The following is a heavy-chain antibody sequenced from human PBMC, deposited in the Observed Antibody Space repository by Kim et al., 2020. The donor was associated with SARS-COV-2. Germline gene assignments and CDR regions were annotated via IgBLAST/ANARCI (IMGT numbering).Heavy chain of an antibody. CDR1: GFTVSSNY. CDR3: ARDLIVVVPAAMSYYYGMDV. V-gene: IGHV3-53*01. D-gene: IGHD2-2*01. CDR2: IYSGGST. Sequence: GGSLRLSCAASGFTVSSNYMSWVRQAPGKGLEWVSVIYSGGSTYYADSVKGRFTISRDNSKNTLYLQMNSLRAEDTAVYYCARDLIVVVPAAMSYYYGMDVWGQGTTVTVSS. J-gene: IGHJ6*02.